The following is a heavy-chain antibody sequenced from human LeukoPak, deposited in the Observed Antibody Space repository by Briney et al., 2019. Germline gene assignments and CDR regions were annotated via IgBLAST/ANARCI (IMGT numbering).Heavy chain of an antibody. Sequence: PSETLSLTRTVSGGSISSYYWSWIRQPAGKGLEWIGRIYISGSGSTNYNPSLKSRVTMSVDTSKNQFSLKLSSMTAADTAVYYCARDKRVAVAGTYIYYYCMDVWGNGTTVTISS. CDR3: ARDKRVAVAGTYIYYYCMDV. V-gene: IGHV4-4*07. D-gene: IGHD6-19*01. CDR1: GGSISSYY. J-gene: IGHJ6*03. CDR2: IYISGSGST.